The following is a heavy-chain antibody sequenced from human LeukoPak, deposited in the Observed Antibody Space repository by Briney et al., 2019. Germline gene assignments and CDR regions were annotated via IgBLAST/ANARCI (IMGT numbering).Heavy chain of an antibody. V-gene: IGHV4-39*01. J-gene: IGHJ4*02. CDR2: IYYSGST. CDR1: GGSISSSSYY. Sequence: SETLSLTCTVSGGSISSSSYYWGWIRQPPGKGLEWIGSIYYSGSTYYNPSLKSRVTISVDTSKNQFSLKLSSVTAADTAVYYCARPLFGDYYDSSGYYGNDCWGQGTLVTVSS. D-gene: IGHD3-22*01. CDR3: ARPLFGDYYDSSGYYGNDC.